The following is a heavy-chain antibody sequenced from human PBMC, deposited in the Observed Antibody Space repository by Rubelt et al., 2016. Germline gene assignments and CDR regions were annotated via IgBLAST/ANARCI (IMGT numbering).Heavy chain of an antibody. CDR2: IIPILGIA. Sequence: QVQLVQSGAEVKKPGSSVKVSCKASGGTFSSYAISWVRQAPGQGLEWMGRIIPILGIANYAQKFQGRVTITADKSTSTAYMELSSLRSEDTAVYYCARRPRKWFYFDYWGQGALVTVSS. CDR3: ARRPRKWFYFDY. J-gene: IGHJ4*02. D-gene: IGHD3-22*01. CDR1: GGTFSSYA. V-gene: IGHV1-69*04.